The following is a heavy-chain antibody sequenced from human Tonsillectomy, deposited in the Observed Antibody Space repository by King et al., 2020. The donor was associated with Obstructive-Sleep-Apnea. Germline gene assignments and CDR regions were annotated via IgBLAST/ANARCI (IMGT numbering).Heavy chain of an antibody. V-gene: IGHV3-23*04. CDR3: ALGSGSPGNFDY. J-gene: IGHJ4*02. CDR1: GFTFNKHG. D-gene: IGHD1-26*01. Sequence: QLVQSGGGLVQPGGSRRLSCAASGFTFNKHGINWVRQAPGKELEWVSTINPSATTTYYADSVKGRFTISRDNSRNTFFLQMNGLRAGDTAVYYCALGSGSPGNFDYWGQGTLVTVSS. CDR2: INPSATTT.